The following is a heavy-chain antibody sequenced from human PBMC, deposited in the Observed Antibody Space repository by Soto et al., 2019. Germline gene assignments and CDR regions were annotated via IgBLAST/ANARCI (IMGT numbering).Heavy chain of an antibody. CDR1: GFPFSSYA. D-gene: IGHD1-1*01. J-gene: IGHJ4*02. Sequence: GGSLRLSCAASGFPFSSYAMTWVRQAPGRGLEWVSGISGSGTITYDEDSVKGRFTISRDKSKNTLYLQMNSLRADDTAVYYCAKSLSASPNYFFDSWGQGTLVTVSS. CDR2: ISGSGTIT. V-gene: IGHV3-23*01. CDR3: AKSLSASPNYFFDS.